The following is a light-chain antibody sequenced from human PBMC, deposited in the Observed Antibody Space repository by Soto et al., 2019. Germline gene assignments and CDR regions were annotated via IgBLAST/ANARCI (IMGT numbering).Light chain of an antibody. CDR2: DAS. J-gene: IGKJ2*01. CDR3: QQRSNWPPEYT. Sequence: EIVLTQSPATLSLSPGERATLSCRASQSVSSYLAWYQQKPGQAPRLLIYDASNRATGIPARFTGSGSGTDITRTISSQEPEDFAVYYCQQRSNWPPEYTFGQRTKLEIK. CDR1: QSVSSY. V-gene: IGKV3-11*01.